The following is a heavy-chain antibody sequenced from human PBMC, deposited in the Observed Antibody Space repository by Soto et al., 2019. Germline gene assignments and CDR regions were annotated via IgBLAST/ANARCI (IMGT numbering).Heavy chain of an antibody. Sequence: QLQLQESGPGLVKPSETLSLTCSVSGGSISSSSYDWGWIRQPPGRGLEWIGSIYYSGTTYFNPSLTRRVTTTAETSTNNDSRQLVTVTAADTAADYCATLNRGNPQRFDPWGQGTLVTVSS. J-gene: IGHJ5*01. CDR3: ATLNRGNPQRFDP. CDR1: GGSISSSSYD. V-gene: IGHV4-39*01. CDR2: IYYSGTT. D-gene: IGHD3-16*01.